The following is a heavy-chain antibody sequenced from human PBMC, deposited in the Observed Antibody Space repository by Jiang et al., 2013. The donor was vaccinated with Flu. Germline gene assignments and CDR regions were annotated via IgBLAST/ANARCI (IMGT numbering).Heavy chain of an antibody. CDR3: AKGRYCSGGSCPDADYYYYGMDV. Sequence: QTLSLTCAISGDSVSSNSAAWNWIRQSPSRGLEWLGRTYYRSKWYNDYAVSVKSRITINPDTSKNQFSLQLNSVTPEDTAVYYCAKGRYCSGGSCPDADYYYYGMDVWGQGTTVTVSS. V-gene: IGHV6-1*01. D-gene: IGHD2-15*01. J-gene: IGHJ6*02. CDR1: GDSVSSNSAA. CDR2: TYYRSKWYN.